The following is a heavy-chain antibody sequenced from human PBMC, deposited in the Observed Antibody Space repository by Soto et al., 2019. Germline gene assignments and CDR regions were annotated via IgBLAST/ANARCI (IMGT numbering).Heavy chain of an antibody. Sequence: PSETLSLTCAVSAASICASISTSYWSLVRQAPGKGLEWIGYIHSSGNSDYNPSLRSRVTMSVDTSVSQVSLKLTSVTAADTAVYYCATSDHDKKFPFDCWGQGTLVTVSS. CDR2: IHSSGNS. V-gene: IGHV4-59*01. D-gene: IGHD3-22*01. CDR3: ATSDHDKKFPFDC. CDR1: AASICASISTSY. J-gene: IGHJ4*02.